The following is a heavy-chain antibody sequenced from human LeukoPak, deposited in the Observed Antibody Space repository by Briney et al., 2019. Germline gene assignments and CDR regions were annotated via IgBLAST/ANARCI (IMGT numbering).Heavy chain of an antibody. J-gene: IGHJ4*02. D-gene: IGHD6-19*01. Sequence: GGSLRLSCAASGFTFSSYAMSWVRQAPGKGLEWVSAIVGSGGSTYYADSVKGRFTISRDNAKNSLYLQMNSLRAEDTAVYYCARDSVAGTPFDYWGQGTLVTVSS. CDR2: IVGSGGST. CDR3: ARDSVAGTPFDY. CDR1: GFTFSSYA. V-gene: IGHV3-23*01.